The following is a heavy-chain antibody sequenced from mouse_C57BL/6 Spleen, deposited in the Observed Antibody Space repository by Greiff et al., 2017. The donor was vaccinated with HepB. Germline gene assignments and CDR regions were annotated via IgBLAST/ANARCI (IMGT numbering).Heavy chain of an antibody. J-gene: IGHJ2*01. CDR2: INPGSGGT. CDR3: ARWGYYGSSPYCDY. D-gene: IGHD1-1*01. V-gene: IGHV1-54*01. CDR1: GYAFTNYL. Sequence: QVQLQQSGAELVRPGTSVKVSCKASGYAFTNYLIEWVKQRPGQGLEWIGVINPGSGGTNYNEKFKGKATLTADKSSSTAYMPLSSLTSEDSAVYFCARWGYYGSSPYCDYWGQGTTLTVSS.